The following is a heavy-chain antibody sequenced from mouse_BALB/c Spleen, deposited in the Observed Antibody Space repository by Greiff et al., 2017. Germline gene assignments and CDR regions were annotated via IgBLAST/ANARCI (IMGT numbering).Heavy chain of an antibody. CDR3: AREGGGNYYDY. CDR1: GFTFSSYT. D-gene: IGHD1-1*02. J-gene: IGHJ2*01. V-gene: IGHV5-6-4*01. Sequence: EVKLMESGGGLVQPGGSLKLSCAASGFTFSSYTMSWVRQTPEKRLEWVAYISDGGSYTYYPDSVKGRFTISRDNAKNNLYLQMSSLKSEDTAMYYCAREGGGNYYDYWGQGTTLTVSA. CDR2: ISDGGSYT.